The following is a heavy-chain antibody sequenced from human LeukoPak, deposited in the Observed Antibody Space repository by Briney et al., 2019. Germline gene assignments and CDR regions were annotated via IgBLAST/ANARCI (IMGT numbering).Heavy chain of an antibody. J-gene: IGHJ5*01. CDR3: ARVAVSGPTGWFDS. Sequence: GGSLRLSCGGSGFALKSYSLTWVRQAPGKGLEWVSSISSTSAYIHYADSVKGRFTISRDNVDNVVYLEMNGLRAEDTATYYCARVAVSGPTGWFDSWGQGTLAIVSS. CDR2: ISSTSAYI. V-gene: IGHV3-21*01. CDR1: GFALKSYS. D-gene: IGHD2-8*02.